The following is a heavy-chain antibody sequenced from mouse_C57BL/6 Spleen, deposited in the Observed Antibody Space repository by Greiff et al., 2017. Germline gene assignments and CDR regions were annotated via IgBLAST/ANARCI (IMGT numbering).Heavy chain of an antibody. J-gene: IGHJ3*01. V-gene: IGHV1-36*01. CDR3: APHYGSSYVWFAY. CDR2: VYPYNGGT. D-gene: IGHD1-1*01. Sequence: EVKLVESGPVLVKPGPSVNISCKASGFTFTDYYMHWVKQSHGKSLEWIGLVYPYNGGTSYNRKFKGKATLTVDTSSSTAYMELNSLTSEDSAVYYCAPHYGSSYVWFAYWGQGTLVTVSA. CDR1: GFTFTDYY.